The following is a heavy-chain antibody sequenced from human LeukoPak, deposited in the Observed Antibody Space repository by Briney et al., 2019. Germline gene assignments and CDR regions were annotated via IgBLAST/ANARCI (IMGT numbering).Heavy chain of an antibody. D-gene: IGHD6-6*01. Sequence: ASVKVSCKASGYTFTIYGISWVRQAPGQGLEWMGWISAYNGNTNYAQKLQGRVTMTTDTSTSTAYMELRSLRSDDTAVYYCARDTSIAAPYYYYYGMDVWGQGTTVTVSS. CDR2: ISAYNGNT. CDR3: ARDTSIAAPYYYYYGMDV. V-gene: IGHV1-18*01. J-gene: IGHJ6*02. CDR1: GYTFTIYG.